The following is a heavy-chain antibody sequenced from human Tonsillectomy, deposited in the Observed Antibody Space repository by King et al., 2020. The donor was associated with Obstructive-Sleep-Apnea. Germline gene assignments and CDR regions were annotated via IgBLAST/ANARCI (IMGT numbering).Heavy chain of an antibody. D-gene: IGHD3-10*01. J-gene: IGHJ4*02. Sequence: VQLVESGGGLVQPGGSLRLSCSASGFTFSSYAMHWVRQAPGKGLEYVSAISSNGGSTYYEDSVKGRFTISRDNSKNTLYLQMSSLRAEDTAVYYCAAAYYGSGTPFDYWGQGTLVTVSS. CDR1: GFTFSSYA. CDR2: ISSNGGST. V-gene: IGHV3-64D*09. CDR3: AAAYYGSGTPFDY.